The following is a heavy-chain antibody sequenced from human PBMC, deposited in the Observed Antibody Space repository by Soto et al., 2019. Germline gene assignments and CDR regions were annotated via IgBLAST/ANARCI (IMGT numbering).Heavy chain of an antibody. J-gene: IGHJ5*02. CDR1: GYTFTSYD. CDR3: ARERSAAGTGWFDP. CDR2: MNPNSGNT. D-gene: IGHD6-13*01. Sequence: QVQLVQSGAEVKKPGASVKVSCKASGYTFTSYDINWVRQATGQGLEWMGWMNPNSGNTGYAQKFQGRVTMTRNTSISTAYMELSSLRSKDTAVYYCARERSAAGTGWFDPRGQGTLVTVSS. V-gene: IGHV1-8*01.